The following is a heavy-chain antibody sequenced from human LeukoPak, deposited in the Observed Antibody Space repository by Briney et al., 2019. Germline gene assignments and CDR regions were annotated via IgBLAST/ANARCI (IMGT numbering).Heavy chain of an antibody. V-gene: IGHV3-23*01. CDR1: GFTFSSYS. CDR2: ISGSGGST. Sequence: GGSLRLSCAASGFTFSSYSMNWVRQAPGKGLEWVSAISGSGGSTYYADSVKGRFTISRDNSKNTLYLQMNSLRAEDTAVYYCAKDQGIAVGYYYYYMDVWGKGTTVTVSS. J-gene: IGHJ6*03. CDR3: AKDQGIAVGYYYYYMDV. D-gene: IGHD6-19*01.